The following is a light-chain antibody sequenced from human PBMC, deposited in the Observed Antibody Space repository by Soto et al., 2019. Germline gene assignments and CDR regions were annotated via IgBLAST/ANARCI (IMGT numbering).Light chain of an antibody. CDR2: DAS. V-gene: IGKV1-5*01. CDR1: QSITNR. Sequence: DIQMTQSPSTLSASVGDRVTITFRSSQSITNRLAWYQQKPGKAPKVLIYDASNLEGGVPSRFSGSGSGTEFILTISSLQPDDFATYWCQHYGGMWTFGQGTKVDI. CDR3: QHYGGMWT. J-gene: IGKJ1*01.